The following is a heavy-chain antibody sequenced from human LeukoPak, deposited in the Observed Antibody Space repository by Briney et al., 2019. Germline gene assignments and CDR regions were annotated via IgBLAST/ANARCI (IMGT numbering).Heavy chain of an antibody. J-gene: IGHJ5*02. Sequence: SETLSLTCTVSAGSISSGNYYWSWIRQPAGKGLEWIGRIYTSGSTNYNPSLKSRVTISVDTSKNRFSLKLSSVTAADTAVYYCAREPRLLRNWFDPGAREPWSPSPQ. V-gene: IGHV4-61*02. CDR3: AREPRLLRNWFDP. CDR1: AGSISSGNYY. D-gene: IGHD2-15*01. CDR2: IYTSGST.